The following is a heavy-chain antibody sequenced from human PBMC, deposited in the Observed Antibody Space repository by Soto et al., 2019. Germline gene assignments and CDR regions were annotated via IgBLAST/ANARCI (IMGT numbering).Heavy chain of an antibody. J-gene: IGHJ4*02. CDR3: ARGVGYCNGGTCYYFDF. V-gene: IGHV3-53*03. D-gene: IGHD2-15*01. CDR2: IYSGGRT. CDR1: GFNVNASY. Sequence: PGGSLRLSCAASGFNVNASYMSCVRQAPGKELEWVSLIYSGGRTHHADSVKGRFIISRDNSKNTLFLQMNSLRAEDTAVYYCARGVGYCNGGTCYYFDFWGQGTLVTVSS.